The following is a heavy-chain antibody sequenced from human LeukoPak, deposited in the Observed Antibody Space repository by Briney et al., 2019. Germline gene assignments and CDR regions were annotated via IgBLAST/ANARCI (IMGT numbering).Heavy chain of an antibody. D-gene: IGHD1-26*01. V-gene: IGHV3-48*01. J-gene: IGHJ4*02. Sequence: AGGFLRLSCAASGFTFSSYSMNWVRQAPGKGLEWVSYISSSSSTIYYADSVKGRFTISRDNSNQTLYLQMSSVRADDTAVYYCARGQGVVGATTRGYFGYWGQGALVTVSS. CDR1: GFTFSSYS. CDR2: ISSSSSTI. CDR3: ARGQGVVGATTRGYFGY.